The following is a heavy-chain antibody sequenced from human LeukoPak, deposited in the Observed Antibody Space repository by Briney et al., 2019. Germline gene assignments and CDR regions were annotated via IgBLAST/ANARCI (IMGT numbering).Heavy chain of an antibody. V-gene: IGHV3-30*02. Sequence: TGGSLRLSCGASGFNFRGYAMHWVRQAPGKGLEWVALIRSNGNEKFYLDAVQGRFTISRDNSKNTLFLQMSSLRPEDTAMYYSAKDRDGSGSFKKRMDVWGQGTTVSVPS. D-gene: IGHD3-10*01. J-gene: IGHJ6*02. CDR3: AKDRDGSGSFKKRMDV. CDR2: IRSNGNEK. CDR1: GFNFRGYA.